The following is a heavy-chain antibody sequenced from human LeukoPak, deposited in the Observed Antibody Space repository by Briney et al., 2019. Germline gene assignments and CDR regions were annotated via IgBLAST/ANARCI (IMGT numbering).Heavy chain of an antibody. CDR2: ISSSSSYI. V-gene: IGHV3-21*01. CDR3: AKGGGYDSYYYYYMDV. D-gene: IGHD5-12*01. Sequence: GGSLRLFCAASGFTFSSYSMNWVRQAPGKGLEWVSSISSSSSYIYYADSVKGRFTISRDNAKNSLYLQMNSLRAEDTAVYYCAKGGGYDSYYYYYMDVWGKGTTVTVSS. J-gene: IGHJ6*03. CDR1: GFTFSSYS.